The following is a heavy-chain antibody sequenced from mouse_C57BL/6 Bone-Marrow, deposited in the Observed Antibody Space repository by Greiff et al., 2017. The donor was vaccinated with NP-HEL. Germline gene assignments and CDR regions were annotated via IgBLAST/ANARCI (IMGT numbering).Heavy chain of an antibody. Sequence: QVQLQQSGAELMKPGASVKLSCKATGYTFTGYWIEWVKQRPGHGLEWIGEILPGRGSTNYNEKFKGKAKFTADTPSNTAYMQLSSLTTEDSAIYYCARGSYYAMDYWGQGTSVTVSS. CDR1: GYTFTGYW. J-gene: IGHJ4*01. CDR2: ILPGRGST. V-gene: IGHV1-9*01. CDR3: ARGSYYAMDY.